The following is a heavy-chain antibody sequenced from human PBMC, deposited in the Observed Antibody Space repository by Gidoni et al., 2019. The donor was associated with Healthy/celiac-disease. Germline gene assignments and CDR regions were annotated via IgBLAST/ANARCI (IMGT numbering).Heavy chain of an antibody. V-gene: IGHV3-15*01. D-gene: IGHD3-16*01. CDR3: TTRLFVLGGVWGY. Sequence: EVQLVESGGGLVKPGGSLRLSCAASGFTFSNAWMCWVRQAPGKGLEWVGRIKSKTDGGTTDYAAPVKGRFTISRDDSKNTLYLQMNSLKTEDTAVYYCTTRLFVLGGVWGYWGQGTLVTVSS. J-gene: IGHJ4*02. CDR2: IKSKTDGGTT. CDR1: GFTFSNAW.